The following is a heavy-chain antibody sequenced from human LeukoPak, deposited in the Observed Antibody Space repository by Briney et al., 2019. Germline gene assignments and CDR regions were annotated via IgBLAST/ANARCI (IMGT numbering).Heavy chain of an antibody. Sequence: ASVKVSCKASGYTLTSYGISWVRQAPGQGLEWMGWISAYNGNTNYAQKLQGRVTMTTDTSTSTAYMELRSLRSDDTAVYYCARIVNDIVAVPAAISPGWFDPWGQGTLVTVSS. CDR3: ARIVNDIVAVPAAISPGWFDP. J-gene: IGHJ5*02. V-gene: IGHV1-18*01. CDR2: ISAYNGNT. CDR1: GYTLTSYG. D-gene: IGHD2-2*01.